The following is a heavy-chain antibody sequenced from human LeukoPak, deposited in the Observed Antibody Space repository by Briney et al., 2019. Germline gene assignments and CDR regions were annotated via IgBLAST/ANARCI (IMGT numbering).Heavy chain of an antibody. Sequence: ASVKVSCKASGYTFASYDINWVRQATGQGLEWMGWMNPNSGNTGYVQKLQGRVTMTRNTSISTAYMELSSLRSEDTAIYYCARVSAMGSGWWVKHFDHWGQGTLVTVSS. CDR3: ARVSAMGSGWWVKHFDH. CDR1: GYTFASYD. J-gene: IGHJ4*02. CDR2: MNPNSGNT. V-gene: IGHV1-8*01. D-gene: IGHD6-19*01.